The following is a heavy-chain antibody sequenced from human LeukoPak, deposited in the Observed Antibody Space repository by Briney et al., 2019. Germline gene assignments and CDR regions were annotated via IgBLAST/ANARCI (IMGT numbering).Heavy chain of an antibody. Sequence: ASVKVSCKASGYTSTTYGISWVRQAPGQGLEWMAWISTYSGDTNLAQKFQGRVTTTRDTLTNTAFMELRSLRSDDTAVYYCASETVGAFDYWGQGTLVTVSS. CDR1: GYTSTTYG. CDR3: ASETVGAFDY. J-gene: IGHJ4*02. CDR2: ISTYSGDT. V-gene: IGHV1-18*01. D-gene: IGHD1-26*01.